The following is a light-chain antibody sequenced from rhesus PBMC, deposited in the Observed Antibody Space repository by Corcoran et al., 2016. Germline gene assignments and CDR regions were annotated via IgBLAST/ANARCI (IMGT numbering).Light chain of an antibody. CDR3: QQYNDWNN. Sequence: EIVMTQSPVTLSLSPGDRAPLSCRASQSVSNNLAWYQQKPGQAPRLLIYYASNRATGIPDRFSGSGSGTDFTLTISGLAPEDVGIYYCQQYNDWNNFGQGTKVEIK. V-gene: IGKV3-35*01. CDR1: QSVSNN. J-gene: IGKJ2*01. CDR2: YAS.